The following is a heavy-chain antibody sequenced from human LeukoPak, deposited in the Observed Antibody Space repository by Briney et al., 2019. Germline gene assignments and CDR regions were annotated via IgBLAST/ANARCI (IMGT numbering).Heavy chain of an antibody. CDR2: ISWNSGSI. CDR1: GFTLDDYA. Sequence: GRSLRLSCAASGFTLDDYAMHWVRQAPGKGLEWVSGISWNSGSIGYADSVKGRFTISRDNAKNSLYLQMNSLRAEDTALYYCAKDIRGYSYGSWFDPWGQGTLVTVSS. J-gene: IGHJ5*02. D-gene: IGHD5-18*01. V-gene: IGHV3-9*01. CDR3: AKDIRGYSYGSWFDP.